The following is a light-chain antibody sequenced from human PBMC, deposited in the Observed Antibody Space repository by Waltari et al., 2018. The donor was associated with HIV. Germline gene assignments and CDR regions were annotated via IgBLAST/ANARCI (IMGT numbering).Light chain of an antibody. CDR3: VAWEDSLRGVL. CDR1: TSNIGSNY. V-gene: IGLV1-47*01. Sequence: SVLTQPPSASGTPGQRVTISCSGSTSNIGSNYVFWYQHSPGTAPKLLIHRNNQRPSGFPFRFSGSTSGTSASLAISGLRSEDEAYYYCVAWEDSLRGVLFGGGTKVAVL. CDR2: RNN. J-gene: IGLJ2*01.